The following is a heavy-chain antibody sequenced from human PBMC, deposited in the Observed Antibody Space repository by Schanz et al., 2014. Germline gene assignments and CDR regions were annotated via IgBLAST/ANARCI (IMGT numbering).Heavy chain of an antibody. CDR1: GYTFSDHF. CDR2: ISSTSSYR. V-gene: IGHV3-11*06. Sequence: VQLVESGGGLVQPGGSLRLSCAASGYTFSDHFMDWVRQAPGKGLEWVSLISSTSSYRYYADSVKGRFTISRDNAKNSLYLQMNSLRTEDTAVYFCAKSYDTSGYSGFDYWGQGTLVTVSS. J-gene: IGHJ4*02. CDR3: AKSYDTSGYSGFDY. D-gene: IGHD3-22*01.